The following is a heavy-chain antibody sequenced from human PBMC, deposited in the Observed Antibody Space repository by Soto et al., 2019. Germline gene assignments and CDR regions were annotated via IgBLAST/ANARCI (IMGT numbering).Heavy chain of an antibody. Sequence: GGSLRLSCAASGVTVSSSYMSWVRQAPGKGLEWVSVTYSGGTTYYADSVKDRFTISRDNSKNTLYLQLNSLRAEDTAVYFCARGPHYSNLDYWGQGTLVTVSS. CDR1: GVTVSSSY. V-gene: IGHV3-53*01. J-gene: IGHJ4*02. D-gene: IGHD4-4*01. CDR3: ARGPHYSNLDY. CDR2: TYSGGTT.